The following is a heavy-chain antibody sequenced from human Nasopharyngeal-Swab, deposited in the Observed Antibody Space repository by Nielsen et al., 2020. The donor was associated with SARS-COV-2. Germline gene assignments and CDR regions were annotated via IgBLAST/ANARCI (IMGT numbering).Heavy chain of an antibody. CDR2: ISGSGGST. D-gene: IGHD2-21*02. Sequence: WIRQPPGKGLEWVSAISGSGGSTYYADSVKGRFTISRDNSKNSLYLQMNSLRTEDTALYYCAKVPTPYCGGDCYGDSFDYWGQGTLVTVSS. CDR3: AKVPTPYCGGDCYGDSFDY. V-gene: IGHV3-43*02. J-gene: IGHJ4*02.